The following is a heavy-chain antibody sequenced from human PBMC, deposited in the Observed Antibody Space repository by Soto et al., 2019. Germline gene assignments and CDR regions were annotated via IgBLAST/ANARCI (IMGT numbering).Heavy chain of an antibody. D-gene: IGHD6-6*01. CDR1: GFTFSSYG. Sequence: QVQLVESGGGVVQPGRSLRLSCAASGFTFSSYGMHWVRQAPGKGLEWVAVIWYDGSNKYYADSVKGRFTISRDNSKNPLYLQMNSLRAEDTAVYYCARAGEYSSSCLDYWGQGTLVTVSS. V-gene: IGHV3-33*01. J-gene: IGHJ4*02. CDR3: ARAGEYSSSCLDY. CDR2: IWYDGSNK.